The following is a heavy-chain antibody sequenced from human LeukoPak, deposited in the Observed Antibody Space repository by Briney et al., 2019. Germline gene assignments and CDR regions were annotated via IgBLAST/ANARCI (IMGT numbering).Heavy chain of an antibody. CDR3: ARGGIAAANWFDP. CDR1: GYSISSGYY. CDR2: IYHSGST. J-gene: IGHJ5*02. V-gene: IGHV4-38-2*02. D-gene: IGHD6-13*01. Sequence: NSSETLSLTCTVSGYSISSGYYWGWIRQPPGKGLEWIGSIYHSGSTYYNPSLKSRVTISVDTSKNQFSLKLSSVTAADTAVYYCARGGIAAANWFDPWGQGTLVTVSS.